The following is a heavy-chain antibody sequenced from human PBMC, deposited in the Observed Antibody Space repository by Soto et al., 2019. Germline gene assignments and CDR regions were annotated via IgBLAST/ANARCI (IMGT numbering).Heavy chain of an antibody. Sequence: GASVKVSCKASGYTFTGYYMHWVRQAPGQGLEWMGWINTYNGNTNYAQKLQGRVTMTTDTSTNTAYMELRSLRSDDTAVYYCARGVGSGSYYNQYNWFDPWGQGTPVTVSS. V-gene: IGHV1-18*04. CDR1: GYTFTGYY. CDR3: ARGVGSGSYYNQYNWFDP. CDR2: INTYNGNT. D-gene: IGHD3-10*01. J-gene: IGHJ5*02.